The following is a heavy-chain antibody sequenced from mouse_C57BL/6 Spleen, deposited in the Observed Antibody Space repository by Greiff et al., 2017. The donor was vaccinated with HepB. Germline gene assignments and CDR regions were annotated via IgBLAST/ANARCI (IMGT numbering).Heavy chain of an antibody. J-gene: IGHJ1*03. V-gene: IGHV14-2*01. D-gene: IGHD1-1*01. CDR1: GFNIKDYY. Sequence: VQLKESGAELVKPGASVKLSCTASGFNIKDYYMHWVKQRTEQGLEWIGRIDPEDGETKYAPKFQGKATITADTSSNTAYLQLSSLTSEDTAVYYCAREALITTVVDWYFDVWGTGTTVTVSS. CDR3: AREALITTVVDWYFDV. CDR2: IDPEDGET.